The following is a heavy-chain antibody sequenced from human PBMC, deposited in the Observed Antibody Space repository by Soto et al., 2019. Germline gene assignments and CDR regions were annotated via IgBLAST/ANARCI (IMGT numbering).Heavy chain of an antibody. CDR3: ARGHGQGYSYGCFAY. J-gene: IGHJ4*02. D-gene: IGHD5-18*01. Sequence: QVQLQESGPGLVKPSQTLSLTCTVSGGSISSGGYHWSWIRQHPGKGLEWIGYIYNSGSTYYNPSLKSRVAISGDTSKNQFSLKLSSVTAADTAVYYCARGHGQGYSYGCFAYWGQGTPVTVSS. CDR2: IYNSGST. CDR1: GGSISSGGYH. V-gene: IGHV4-31*03.